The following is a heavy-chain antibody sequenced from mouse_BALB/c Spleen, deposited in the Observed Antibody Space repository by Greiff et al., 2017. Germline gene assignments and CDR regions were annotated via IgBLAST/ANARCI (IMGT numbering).Heavy chain of an antibody. CDR1: GFTFSSYT. D-gene: IGHD1-1*01. CDR3: TRFITTDYYAMDY. V-gene: IGHV5-6-4*01. Sequence: EVQRVESGGGLVKPGGSLKLSCAASGFTFSSYTMSWVRQTPEKRLEWVATISSGGSYTYYPDSVKGRFTISRDNAKNTLYLQMSSLKSEDTAMYYCTRFITTDYYAMDYWGQGTSVTVSS. J-gene: IGHJ4*01. CDR2: ISSGGSYT.